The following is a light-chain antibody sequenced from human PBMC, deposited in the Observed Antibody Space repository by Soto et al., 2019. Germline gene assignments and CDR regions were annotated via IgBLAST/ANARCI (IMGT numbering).Light chain of an antibody. V-gene: IGLV2-8*01. CDR3: CAYAGINTVI. Sequence: QSALTQPPSASGSPGQSVTISCTGTSSDVGGYNYVSWYQQHPGKAPILLMFRVTGRPSGVPDRFSGSKSGNTASLTVSGLQAEDEADYYCCAYAGINTVIFGGGTKLTVL. CDR1: SSDVGGYNY. CDR2: RVT. J-gene: IGLJ2*01.